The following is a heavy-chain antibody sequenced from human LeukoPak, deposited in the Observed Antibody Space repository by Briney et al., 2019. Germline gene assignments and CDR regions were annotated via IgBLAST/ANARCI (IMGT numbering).Heavy chain of an antibody. Sequence: GGSLRLSCAASGFTFSTYAMDWVRQAPGEGLEWVAVISFDGTTKNYADSLKGRFTISRDNSKNMVYLQMNNLRPEDTAVYYCAPQGFGFWGQGTMVTVSS. CDR2: ISFDGTTK. CDR3: APQGFGF. CDR1: GFTFSTYA. J-gene: IGHJ3*01. V-gene: IGHV3-30-3*01.